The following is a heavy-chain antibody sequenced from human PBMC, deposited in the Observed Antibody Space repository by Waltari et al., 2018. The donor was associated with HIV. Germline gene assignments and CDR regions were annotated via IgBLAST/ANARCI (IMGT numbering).Heavy chain of an antibody. D-gene: IGHD2-8*01. CDR3: ARDTNTGMDV. J-gene: IGHJ6*02. V-gene: IGHV3-48*01. CDR2: ISSGSSKI. CDR1: GFIFANSF. Sequence: EVQLVESGGGLAQPGGSLRLSCSASGFIFANSFMAWVRQAPGKGPEWVACISSGSSKIHYTNSVKGRFTISRDNARSSVFLQMNSLAVEDTAIYYCARDTNTGMDVWGQGTAVTVS.